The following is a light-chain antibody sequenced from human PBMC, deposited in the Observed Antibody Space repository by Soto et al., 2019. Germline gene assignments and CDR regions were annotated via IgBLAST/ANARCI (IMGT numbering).Light chain of an antibody. V-gene: IGKV3-15*01. Sequence: EILMTQSPATLSVSPGEGVTLSCRASQSISSNLAWYQQKPGQAPRLLIYGASTRATGIPARFSGSGSGTEFTLSISSLQSEDFAVYYCQQYNNWPRTFGQGTKVDI. CDR2: GAS. CDR3: QQYNNWPRT. CDR1: QSISSN. J-gene: IGKJ1*01.